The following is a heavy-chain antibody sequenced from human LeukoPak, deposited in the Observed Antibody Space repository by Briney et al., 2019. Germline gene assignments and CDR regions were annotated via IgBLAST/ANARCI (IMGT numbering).Heavy chain of an antibody. J-gene: IGHJ4*02. CDR2: ISSSSSHI. V-gene: IGHV3-21*01. Sequence: GGSLRLSCAASGFTFSSYSMNWVRQAPGKGLEWVSSISSSSSHIYYADSVKGRFTISRDNAKNSLYLQMNSLRAEDTAVYYCARAEDLVVPAASFDYWGQGTLVTVSS. CDR3: ARAEDLVVPAASFDY. D-gene: IGHD2-2*01. CDR1: GFTFSSYS.